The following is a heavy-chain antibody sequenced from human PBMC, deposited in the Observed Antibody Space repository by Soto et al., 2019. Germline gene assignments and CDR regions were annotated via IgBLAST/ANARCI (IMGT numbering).Heavy chain of an antibody. J-gene: IGHJ3*02. V-gene: IGHV1-18*01. CDR1: GYTFTSYG. CDR2: ISAYNGNT. CDR3: ARDFPYYDFWSGYHSRGAFDI. D-gene: IGHD3-3*01. Sequence: GASVKVSCKASGYTFTSYGISWVRQAPGQGLEWMGWISAYNGNTNYAQKLQGRVTMTTDTSTSTAYMELRSLRSDDTAVYYCARDFPYYDFWSGYHSRGAFDISGQATIVTVSS.